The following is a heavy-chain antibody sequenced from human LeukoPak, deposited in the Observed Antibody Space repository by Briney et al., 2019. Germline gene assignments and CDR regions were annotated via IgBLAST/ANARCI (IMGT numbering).Heavy chain of an antibody. D-gene: IGHD2-21*02. CDR1: GGSISSSSYY. V-gene: IGHV4-39*07. J-gene: IGHJ3*02. Sequence: SETLSLTCAVSGGSISSSSYYWGWIRQPPGKGLEWIGSIYYSGSTYYNPSLKSRVTISVDTSKNQFSLKLSSVTAADTAVYYCARDCRGGDCSAATDAFDIWGQGTMVTVSS. CDR3: ARDCRGGDCSAATDAFDI. CDR2: IYYSGST.